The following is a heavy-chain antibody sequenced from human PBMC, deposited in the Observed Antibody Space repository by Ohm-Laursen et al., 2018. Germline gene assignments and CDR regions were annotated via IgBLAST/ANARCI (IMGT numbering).Heavy chain of an antibody. D-gene: IGHD2-15*01. CDR3: AREYSDDGGYRYDAFDV. Sequence: SQTLSLTCALYSGSFGPYYWSWIRQPPGKGLEWIGEINHRGNTNYSPSLKSRVTMSVDTSRNHLSLELTSVTAADTAVYYCAREYSDDGGYRYDAFDVWGTEQWSPSLQ. J-gene: IGHJ3*01. CDR2: INHRGNT. V-gene: IGHV4-34*01. CDR1: SGSFGPYY.